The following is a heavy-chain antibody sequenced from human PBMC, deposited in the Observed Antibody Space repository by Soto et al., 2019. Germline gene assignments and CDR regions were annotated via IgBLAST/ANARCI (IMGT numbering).Heavy chain of an antibody. D-gene: IGHD6-19*01. CDR2: ISAYNGNT. CDR3: ASTSVAGFPKDY. V-gene: IGHV1-18*01. J-gene: IGHJ4*02. Sequence: XXVKVSCKASGYTFTSYGISWVRHAPGQGLEWMGWISAYNGNTNYAQKLQGRVTMTTDTSTSTAYMELRSTRSDDTAVYYCASTSVAGFPKDYWGQGTLVTVSS. CDR1: GYTFTSYG.